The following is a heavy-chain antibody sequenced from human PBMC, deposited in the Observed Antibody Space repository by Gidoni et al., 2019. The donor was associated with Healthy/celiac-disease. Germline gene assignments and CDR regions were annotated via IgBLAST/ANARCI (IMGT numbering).Heavy chain of an antibody. D-gene: IGHD1-26*01. J-gene: IGHJ6*03. V-gene: IGHV4-31*03. CDR1: GGSISSGGYY. Sequence: QVQLQESGPGLVKPSQTLSLTCTVSGGSISSGGYYWSWIRQHPGKVLEWIGYIYYSGSTYYNPSLKSRVTISVDTSKNQFSLKLSSVTAADTAVYYGARVSSGSYTTDYDYDMDVWGKGTTVTVSS. CDR3: ARVSSGSYTTDYDYDMDV. CDR2: IYYSGST.